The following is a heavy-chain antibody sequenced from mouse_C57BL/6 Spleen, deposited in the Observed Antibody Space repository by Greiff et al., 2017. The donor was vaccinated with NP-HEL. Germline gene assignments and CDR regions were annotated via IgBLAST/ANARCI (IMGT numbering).Heavy chain of an antibody. Sequence: EVMLVESGGDLVKPGGSLKLSCAASGFTFSSYGMSWVRQTPDKRLEWVATISSGGSYTYYPDSVQGRFTISRDNAKNTLYLQMSSLKSEDTAMYYCARHDDYDSWFAYWGQGTLVTVSA. CDR2: ISSGGSYT. CDR3: ARHDDYDSWFAY. D-gene: IGHD2-4*01. V-gene: IGHV5-6*01. CDR1: GFTFSSYG. J-gene: IGHJ3*01.